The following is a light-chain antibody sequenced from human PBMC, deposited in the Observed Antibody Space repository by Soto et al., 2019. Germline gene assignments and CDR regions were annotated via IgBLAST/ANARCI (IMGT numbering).Light chain of an antibody. Sequence: EILLTQSPGTLSLSPGETATLSCRASQSVTSTYLAWYQQRPGQSPRLIIYGGSTRATGFPDRFSGGGSGTDFTLTISRLEPEDSAVYYCHCQQVASSRIYSFGQGTKLEI. CDR1: QSVTSTY. V-gene: IGKV3-20*01. J-gene: IGKJ2*03. CDR2: GGS. CDR3: QQVASSRIYS.